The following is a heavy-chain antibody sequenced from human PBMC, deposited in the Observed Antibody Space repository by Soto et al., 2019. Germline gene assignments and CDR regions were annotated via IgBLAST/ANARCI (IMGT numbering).Heavy chain of an antibody. CDR3: ARGQGEYCSGGSCYANYYYSGMDV. CDR2: ISAYGGHT. Sequence: ASVKVSCKASGYTFTTYGITWVRQAPGQGLEWMGWISAYGGHTSNTQKLQDRVTLTTDISTNTAYMDLRSLRSDDSAVYHCARGQGEYCSGGSCYANYYYSGMDVWRQGTTVTVSS. J-gene: IGHJ6*02. V-gene: IGHV1-18*01. D-gene: IGHD2-15*01. CDR1: GYTFTTYG.